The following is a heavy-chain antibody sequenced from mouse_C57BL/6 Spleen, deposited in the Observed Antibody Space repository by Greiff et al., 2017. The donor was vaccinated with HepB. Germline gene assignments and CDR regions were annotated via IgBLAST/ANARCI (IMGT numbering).Heavy chain of an antibody. V-gene: IGHV14-4*01. D-gene: IGHD1-1*01. CDR1: GFNIKDDY. Sequence: VQLKESGAELVRPGASVKLSCTASGFNIKDDYMHWVKQRPEQGLEWIGWIDPENGDTEYASKFQGKATITADTSSNTAYLQLSSLTSEDTAVYYCTTGYYVPFAYWGQGTLVTVSA. J-gene: IGHJ3*01. CDR2: IDPENGDT. CDR3: TTGYYVPFAY.